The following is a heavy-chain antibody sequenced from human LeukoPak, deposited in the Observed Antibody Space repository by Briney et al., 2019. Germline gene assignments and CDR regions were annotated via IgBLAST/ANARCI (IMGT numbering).Heavy chain of an antibody. J-gene: IGHJ4*02. CDR3: ARGYSSSWNYFDY. CDR1: GGSISSYY. V-gene: IGHV4-59*01. CDR2: IDHSGST. D-gene: IGHD6-13*01. Sequence: PSETLSLTCTVSGGSISSYYWSWIRQPPGKGLEWIAYIDHSGSTIYNPSLKSRVTISVDTSKKQFSLKLSSVTAADTAVYYCARGYSSSWNYFDYWGQGTLVTVSS.